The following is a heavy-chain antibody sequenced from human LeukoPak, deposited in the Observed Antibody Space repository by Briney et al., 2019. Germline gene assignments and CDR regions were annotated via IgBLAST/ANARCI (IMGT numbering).Heavy chain of an antibody. CDR1: GYTLTELS. V-gene: IGHV1-24*01. D-gene: IGHD3-22*01. Sequence: ASVKVSCKVSGYTLTELSMHWVRQAPGKGLEWMGGFDPEDGETIYAQKFQGRVTMTEDTSTDTAYMELSSLRSEDTAVYYCATGITTSHHYYYYMDVWGKGTTVTVSS. CDR3: ATGITTSHHYYYYMDV. CDR2: FDPEDGET. J-gene: IGHJ6*03.